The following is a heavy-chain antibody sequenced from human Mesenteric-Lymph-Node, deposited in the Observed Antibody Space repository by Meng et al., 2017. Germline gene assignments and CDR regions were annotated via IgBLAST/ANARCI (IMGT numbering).Heavy chain of an antibody. D-gene: IGHD1-26*01. CDR2: TYYRSKWYN. V-gene: IGHV6-1*01. J-gene: IGHJ4*02. Sequence: QVQLQLSGPGLVRPSQTLSLACAISGDSVSNNSGAWNWLRQSPSRGLEWLGRTYYRSKWYNDYAVSVKSRISINPDTSKNQFSLRLNSVTPEDTAVYYCASTENHFWGQGTLVTVSS. CDR1: GDSVSNNSGA. CDR3: ASTENHF.